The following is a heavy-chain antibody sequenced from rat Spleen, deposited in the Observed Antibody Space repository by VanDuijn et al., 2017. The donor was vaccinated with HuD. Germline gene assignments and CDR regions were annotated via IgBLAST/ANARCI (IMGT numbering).Heavy chain of an antibody. D-gene: IGHD1-10*01. J-gene: IGHJ3*01. CDR3: ARHGIYNNYGWCAY. CDR2: ISTGGGNT. CDR1: GFTFSNYD. V-gene: IGHV5S23*01. Sequence: EVQLVESGGGLVQPGRSLKLSCAASGFTFSNYDMAWVRQAPTKGLEWVASISTGGGNTYYRDSVKGRFTNSRDNAKSTLYLQMDSLRSEDTATYYCARHGIYNNYGWCAYWGQGTLVTVSS.